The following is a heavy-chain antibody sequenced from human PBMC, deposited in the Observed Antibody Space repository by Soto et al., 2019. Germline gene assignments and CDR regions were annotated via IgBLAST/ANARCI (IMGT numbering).Heavy chain of an antibody. Sequence: QVQLVQSGPEVKKPGTSVKVSCKASGYSFTNYGITWVRQAPGQGLEWLGWISAHNGNMDYGQKFRDRVTLTTDTSTSTAYIDLTRLRSDDTAVYYCARDGFIRDISMPPSDSWGQGTPVTVSS. V-gene: IGHV1-18*04. CDR3: ARDGFIRDISMPPSDS. CDR2: ISAHNGNM. D-gene: IGHD2-2*01. J-gene: IGHJ4*02. CDR1: GYSFTNYG.